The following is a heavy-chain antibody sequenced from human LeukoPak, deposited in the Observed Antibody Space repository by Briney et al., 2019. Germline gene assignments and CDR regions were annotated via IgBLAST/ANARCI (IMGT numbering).Heavy chain of an antibody. V-gene: IGHV4-30-4*08. D-gene: IGHD2-2*01. J-gene: IGHJ4*02. CDR3: ARKRRGYCSSTSCSLDY. CDR1: GGSISSGDYY. CDR2: IYYSGST. Sequence: SQTLSLTCTVSGGSISSGDYYWSWIRQPPGKGLERIGYIYYSGSTYYTPSPKSRVTISVDTSKTQFSLKLSSVTAADTAVYYCARKRRGYCSSTSCSLDYWGQGTLVTVSS.